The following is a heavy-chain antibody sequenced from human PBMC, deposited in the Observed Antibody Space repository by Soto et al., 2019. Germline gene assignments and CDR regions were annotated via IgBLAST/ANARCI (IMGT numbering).Heavy chain of an antibody. CDR2: IYYSGST. Sequence: QVQLQESGPGLVKPSETLSLTCTVSGGSISRNYWSWIRQPPGKGLEWIGYIYYSGSTNYNPSLTSRVTISVDTSKNQFSLKLSSVTAADTAVYYCARGGYSYVNYWGQGTLVTVSS. CDR3: ARGGYSYVNY. CDR1: GGSISRNY. D-gene: IGHD5-18*01. J-gene: IGHJ4*02. V-gene: IGHV4-59*01.